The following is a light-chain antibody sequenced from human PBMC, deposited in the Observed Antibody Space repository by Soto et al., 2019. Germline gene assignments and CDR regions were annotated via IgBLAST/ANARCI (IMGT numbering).Light chain of an antibody. CDR1: SSDVGSYNY. Sequence: QSALTQPPSVSGSPGQSVTISCTGTSSDVGSYNYVSWYQQHPGKAPKLMIYEVSKRPSGVPDRFSGSKSGNTASLTVSGLQAEDEADYYCTSYAGSNNFFYVFGTGTKVTVL. CDR2: EVS. V-gene: IGLV2-8*01. CDR3: TSYAGSNNFFYV. J-gene: IGLJ1*01.